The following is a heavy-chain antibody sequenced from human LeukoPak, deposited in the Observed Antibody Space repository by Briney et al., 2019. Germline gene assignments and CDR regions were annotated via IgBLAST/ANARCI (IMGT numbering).Heavy chain of an antibody. V-gene: IGHV4-59*01. J-gene: IGHJ6*03. Sequence: SETLSLTCTVSGGSISGYYWNWIRQSPEKGLEWIGYIYHTGTINYNPSLKTRVTMSMDTSKNQTSLRLSSVTAADTAVYYCARVYNYYYYYMDVWGKGTTVTVSS. CDR2: IYHTGTI. CDR1: GGSISGYY. D-gene: IGHD5-12*01. CDR3: ARVYNYYYYYMDV.